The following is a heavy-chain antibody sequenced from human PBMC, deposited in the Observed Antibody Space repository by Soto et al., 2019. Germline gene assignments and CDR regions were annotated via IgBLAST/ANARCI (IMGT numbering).Heavy chain of an antibody. J-gene: IGHJ4*02. CDR1: GGSVSSYY. CDR2: IYNGGTT. CDR3: ARGFRGVYFDF. D-gene: IGHD3-10*01. V-gene: IGHV4-59*02. Sequence: SETLSLTCTVSGGSVSSYYWSWVRQPPGKRPEWIAYIYNGGTTNYNPSLKSRLTISLDTSKNQFSLKLSSVTAADTAVYFCARGFRGVYFDFWGQGTLVTVSS.